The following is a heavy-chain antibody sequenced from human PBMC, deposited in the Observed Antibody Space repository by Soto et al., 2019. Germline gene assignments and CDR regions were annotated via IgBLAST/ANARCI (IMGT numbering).Heavy chain of an antibody. CDR2: VDWDDDK. Sequence: SGPTRVNPAQTLTLTCTFSGFSLSTSGMCVSWIRQPPGKALEWLARVDWDDDKYYSTSLKTRLTISKDTSKNQVVLTMTNMDPVDTATYYCARAHSSSWYFAYWGQGTLVTVSS. CDR3: ARAHSSSWYFAY. V-gene: IGHV2-70*11. J-gene: IGHJ4*02. D-gene: IGHD6-13*01. CDR1: GFSLSTSGMC.